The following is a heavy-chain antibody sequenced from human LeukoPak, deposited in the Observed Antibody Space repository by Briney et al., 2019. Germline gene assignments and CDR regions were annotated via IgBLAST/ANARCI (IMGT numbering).Heavy chain of an antibody. Sequence: PSETLSLTCTVSGDSLSSNSYYWNWIRQPAGKGLEWSGRVHTSGKTKYNPSLKSRVTVSVDMSQKKFSLKMTALTAADTAVYYCARGSGTSLDYWGRGTRVSVSS. D-gene: IGHD1-1*01. CDR1: GDSLSSNSYY. J-gene: IGHJ4*02. CDR2: VHTSGKT. V-gene: IGHV4-61*02. CDR3: ARGSGTSLDY.